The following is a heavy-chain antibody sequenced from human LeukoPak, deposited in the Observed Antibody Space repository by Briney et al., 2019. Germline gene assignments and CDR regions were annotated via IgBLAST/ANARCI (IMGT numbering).Heavy chain of an antibody. D-gene: IGHD3-22*01. CDR3: ARRRDYYDSSGYYFYFDY. V-gene: IGHV3-48*03. CDR1: GFTFCRYE. Sequence: GGSLRLSCAASGFTFCRYEMNWVRQATGKGGEGVSYISSCGSTIYYADSVKGRSTISRDNAKNSLYLQMNSLRAEDTAVYYCARRRDYYDSSGYYFYFDYWGQGTLVTVSS. J-gene: IGHJ4*02. CDR2: ISSCGSTI.